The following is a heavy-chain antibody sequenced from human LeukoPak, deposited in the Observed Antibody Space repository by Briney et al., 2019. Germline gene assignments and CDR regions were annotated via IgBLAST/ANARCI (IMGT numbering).Heavy chain of an antibody. CDR1: GYTFTSYY. CDR2: IIPIFGTA. D-gene: IGHD3-10*01. CDR3: ARRPNYYYGSGSTNYFDY. V-gene: IGHV1-69*13. J-gene: IGHJ4*02. Sequence: ASVKVSCKASGYTFTSYYMHWVRQAPGQGLEWMGGIIPIFGTANYAQKFQGRVTITADESTSTAYMELSSLRSEDTAVYYCARRPNYYYGSGSTNYFDYWGQGTLVTVSS.